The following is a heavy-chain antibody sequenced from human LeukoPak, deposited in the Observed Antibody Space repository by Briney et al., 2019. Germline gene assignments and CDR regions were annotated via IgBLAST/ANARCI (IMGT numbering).Heavy chain of an antibody. D-gene: IGHD4-11*01. CDR1: GYTFTRYY. CDR3: ARDKYSNFLGYYYGMDV. V-gene: IGHV1-46*01. Sequence: ASVKVSCKASGYTFTRYYMHWVRQAPGQGLEWMGIINPSGGSTSYAQKFQGRVTMTRDTSTSTVYIELSSLRSEDTAVYYCARDKYSNFLGYYYGMDVWGQGTTVTVSS. J-gene: IGHJ6*02. CDR2: INPSGGST.